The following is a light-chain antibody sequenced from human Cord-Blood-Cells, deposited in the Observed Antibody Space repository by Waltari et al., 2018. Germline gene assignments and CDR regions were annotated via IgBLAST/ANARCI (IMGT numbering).Light chain of an antibody. CDR1: QDISNY. J-gene: IGKJ5*01. Sequence: DFQLTHFQSSLSALVGEGATITCKASQDISNYLNWYQQKPGKAPKLLIYDASNLETGVPSRFSGSGSGTDFTFTISSLQPEDIATYYCQQYDNLPITFGQGTRLEIK. CDR2: DAS. V-gene: IGKV1-33*01. CDR3: QQYDNLPIT.